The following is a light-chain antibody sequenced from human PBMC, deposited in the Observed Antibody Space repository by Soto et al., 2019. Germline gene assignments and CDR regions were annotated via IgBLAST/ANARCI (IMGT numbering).Light chain of an antibody. CDR1: QSVSSY. V-gene: IGKV3-20*01. J-gene: IGKJ5*01. CDR3: QQYDSLLIT. CDR2: GAS. Sequence: LVLTQSPSTLSLSSGEIATLSCRARQSVSSYLAWYQQKPGQAHRLLIYGASSRATGIPDRFSGSGSGTDFTLTISRLEPEDLAVYECQQYDSLLITFGQGTRLEN.